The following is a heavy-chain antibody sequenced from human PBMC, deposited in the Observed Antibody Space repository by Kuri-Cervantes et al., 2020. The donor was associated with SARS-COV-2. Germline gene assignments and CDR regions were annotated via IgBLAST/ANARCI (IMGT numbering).Heavy chain of an antibody. J-gene: IGHJ4*02. V-gene: IGHV3-74*01. CDR2: INSDGSST. CDR3: AREVAAAGY. Sequence: GGSLRLSCAASGFTFSNYWMHWVRQGPGKGLVWVSRINSDGSSTSYADSVKGRFTISRDNAKNSLYLQMNSLRAEDTAVYYCAREVAAAGYWGQGTPVTVSS. D-gene: IGHD6-13*01. CDR1: GFTFSNYW.